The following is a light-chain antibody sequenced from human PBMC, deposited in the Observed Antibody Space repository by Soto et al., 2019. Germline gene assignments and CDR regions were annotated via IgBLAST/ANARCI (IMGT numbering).Light chain of an antibody. CDR2: DAS. CDR1: QSVSSY. Sequence: EIALTQSPATLSLSPGERATLSCRASQSVSSYLAWYQQKPGQAPRLLIYDASNRATGIPARFSGSGSGTDFTLTISSLEPEDFAVYYCQQRSNWPPFLTFGGGTKVEIK. J-gene: IGKJ4*01. V-gene: IGKV3-11*01. CDR3: QQRSNWPPFLT.